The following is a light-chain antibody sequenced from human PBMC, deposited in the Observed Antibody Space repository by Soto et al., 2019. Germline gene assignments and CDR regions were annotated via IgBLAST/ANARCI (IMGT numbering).Light chain of an antibody. V-gene: IGKV1-5*03. CDR3: QRYARSSVT. CDR2: KAS. Sequence: DIQMTQSHSSLSASVGDRVTITCRASQSISDWLAWFQQKPGKAPKLLIQKASNLESGVPSRFSGGGSGTEFTLTISSLQPDDFAPYYCQRYARSSVTFGQGTNLEI. J-gene: IGKJ2*01. CDR1: QSISDW.